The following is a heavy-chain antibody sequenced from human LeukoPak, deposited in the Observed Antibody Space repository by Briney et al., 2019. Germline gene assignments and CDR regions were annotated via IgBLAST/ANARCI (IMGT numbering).Heavy chain of an antibody. D-gene: IGHD3-10*02. CDR2: IWYAGSNE. CDR3: AREISMFVNAFDL. Sequence: PGGSLRLSCAASGFTFSNSGMHWVRQAPGKGLEWVAVIWYAGSNEYYADAVKGRFIISRDNSKNTVHLQMNSLRVEDTSVYYCAREISMFVNAFDLWGQGTLVAVSS. J-gene: IGHJ3*01. CDR1: GFTFSNSG. V-gene: IGHV3-33*01.